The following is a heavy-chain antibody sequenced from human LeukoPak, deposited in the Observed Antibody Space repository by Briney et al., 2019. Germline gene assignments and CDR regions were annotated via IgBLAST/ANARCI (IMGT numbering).Heavy chain of an antibody. D-gene: IGHD2-15*01. CDR3: ARHLGYCSGGSCDFWFDP. CDR1: GCSISSYY. Sequence: SGTLSLTCTVSGCSISSYYWSWIRQPPGKGLEWMGYIYYSGSTNYNPSLKSRVTISVDTSKSQCSLKLSSVTAADTAVYYCARHLGYCSGGSCDFWFDPWGQGTLVTVSS. CDR2: IYYSGST. J-gene: IGHJ5*02. V-gene: IGHV4-59*08.